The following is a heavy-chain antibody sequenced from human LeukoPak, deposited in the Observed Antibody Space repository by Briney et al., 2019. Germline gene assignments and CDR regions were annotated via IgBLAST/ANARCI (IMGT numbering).Heavy chain of an antibody. D-gene: IGHD1-26*01. Sequence: GGSLRLSCAARRFNFSNYGLHWVRQAPGKGLEWVALISYDGRSNKYYADSVKGRFTISRTNSKNTLSLQINSLTAEDTAVSYCAKGESGSYYQFIDDWGQGTLVTVSS. CDR1: RFNFSNYG. CDR3: AKGESGSYYQFIDD. CDR2: ISYDGRSNK. J-gene: IGHJ4*02. V-gene: IGHV3-30*18.